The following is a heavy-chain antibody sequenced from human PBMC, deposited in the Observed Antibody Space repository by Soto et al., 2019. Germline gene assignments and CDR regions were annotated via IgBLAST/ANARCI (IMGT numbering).Heavy chain of an antibody. V-gene: IGHV1-8*01. CDR1: GYSFTSHD. Sequence: GTSVTVSCTASGYSFTSHDINWVRPAYSQVLDWLGWINPYSGITAYAQKFQGRVSMTRSSSISTAYMELSSLTSEDTAVYYCARGCRFYDSSGHGVNWCDPWGQGTLVTGSS. J-gene: IGHJ5*02. D-gene: IGHD3-22*01. CDR2: INPYSGIT. CDR3: ARGCRFYDSSGHGVNWCDP.